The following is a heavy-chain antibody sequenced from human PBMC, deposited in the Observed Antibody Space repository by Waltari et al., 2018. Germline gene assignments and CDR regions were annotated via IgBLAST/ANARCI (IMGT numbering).Heavy chain of an antibody. CDR1: GYPFSKHG. V-gene: IGHV1-18*01. D-gene: IGHD7-27*01. Sequence: QLMQSGAEVKKPGASVKVSCKASGYPFSKHGISWVRQAPGQGLEWMGWISAYNGNTYYTQKLQGRVTMTTDTSTSTAYMELRSLRSDDTAVYYCARTQGNSTWGDCWGQGTLVIVSA. CDR2: ISAYNGNT. CDR3: ARTQGNSTWGDC. J-gene: IGHJ4*02.